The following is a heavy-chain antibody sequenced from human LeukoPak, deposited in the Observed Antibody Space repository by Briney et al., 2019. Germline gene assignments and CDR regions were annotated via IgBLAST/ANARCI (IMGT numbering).Heavy chain of an antibody. D-gene: IGHD3-10*01. CDR2: ISSSGSTI. V-gene: IGHV3-48*03. CDR1: GFTFSSYE. J-gene: IGHJ4*02. Sequence: PGGSLRLSCAASGFTFSSYEMNWVRQAPGKGLEWVSYISSSGSTIYYADSVKGRFTISRDNSKNTLYLQMNSLRAEDTAVYYCARVGGTMVRGALRDWGQGTLVTVSS. CDR3: ARVGGTMVRGALRD.